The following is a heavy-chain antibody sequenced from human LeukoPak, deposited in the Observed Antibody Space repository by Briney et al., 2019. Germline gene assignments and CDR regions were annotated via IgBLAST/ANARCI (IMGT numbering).Heavy chain of an antibody. CDR2: ISYDGSNK. D-gene: IGHD6-13*01. CDR1: GFTFSSYA. J-gene: IGHJ4*02. V-gene: IGHV3-30*14. CDR3: ARMSAGTLT. Sequence: LRLSCAASGFTFSSYAMHWVRPAPGKGLEWVAVISYDGSNKYYADSVKGRFTISRDNSKNTLYLQMNSLRAEDTAVYYCARMSAGTLTWGQGTLVTVSS.